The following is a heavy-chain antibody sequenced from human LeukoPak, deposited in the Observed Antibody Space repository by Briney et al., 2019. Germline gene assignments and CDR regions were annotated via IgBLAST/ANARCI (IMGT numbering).Heavy chain of an antibody. D-gene: IGHD2-15*01. CDR3: ARGEGIVVPKNRIFVY. V-gene: IGHV1-2*06. J-gene: IGHJ4*02. CDR2: INPNSGGT. CDR1: GGTFSSYA. Sequence: EASVKVSCTASGGTFSSYAISWVRQAPGQGLEWMGRINPNSGGTNYAQKFQGRVTMTRDTSISTAYMELSRLRSDDTAVYYCARGEGIVVPKNRIFVYWGQGTLVTVSS.